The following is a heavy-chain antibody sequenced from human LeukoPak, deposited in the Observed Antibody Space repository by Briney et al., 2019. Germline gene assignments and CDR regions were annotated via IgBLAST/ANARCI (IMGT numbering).Heavy chain of an antibody. D-gene: IGHD1-26*01. CDR3: AKENPVGGTNYFDY. CDR2: ITGRGDNI. Sequence: GRSLRLSCAASGFTFSSYAMHWVRQAPGKGLEWVSAITGRGDNIYYADSVKGRFTISRDNSKNTLFLQMNSLTVEDTAVYYCAKENPVGGTNYFDYWGQGTLVTVSS. CDR1: GFTFSSYA. V-gene: IGHV3-23*01. J-gene: IGHJ4*02.